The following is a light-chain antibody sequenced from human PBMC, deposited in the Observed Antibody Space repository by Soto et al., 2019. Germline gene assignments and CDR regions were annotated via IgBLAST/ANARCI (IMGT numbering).Light chain of an antibody. CDR3: QQRSNWPPT. Sequence: EIVLTQSPATLSLSPGERATLSCRASQSVSSYLAWYQQKPGQAPRLLIYDASNRATGIPARFSGSGSGTDFTLTISSLEPADLAVYYCQQRSNWPPTFGQGTKLEIK. J-gene: IGKJ2*01. CDR2: DAS. V-gene: IGKV3-11*01. CDR1: QSVSSY.